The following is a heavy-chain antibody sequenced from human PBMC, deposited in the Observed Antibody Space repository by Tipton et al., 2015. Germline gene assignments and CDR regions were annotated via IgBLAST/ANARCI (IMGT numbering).Heavy chain of an antibody. J-gene: IGHJ5*02. Sequence: LRLSCAASGFTFSSYAMSWVRQAPGKGLEWVSSISDSGSSTYYADSVEGRFTISRDNSKNTLYLQMNSLRAEDTAVYYCARVVHRGAQGAWLDPWGQGTLVTVSP. CDR2: ISDSGSST. D-gene: IGHD2-21*01. CDR1: GFTFSSYA. CDR3: ARVVHRGAQGAWLDP. V-gene: IGHV3-23*01.